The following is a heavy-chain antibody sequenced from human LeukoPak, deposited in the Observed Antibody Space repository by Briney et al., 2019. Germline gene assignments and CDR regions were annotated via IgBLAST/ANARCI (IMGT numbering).Heavy chain of an antibody. CDR2: IKQDGSEK. D-gene: IGHD3-16*02. J-gene: IGHJ4*02. Sequence: GGSLRLSCAASGFTFSSYWMSWVRQAPGKGLEWVANIKQDGSEKYYVDSVKGRFTISRDNAKNALYLQMNSLRAEDTAVYYCARVMITFGGVIVLFDYWGQGTLATVSS. CDR1: GFTFSSYW. CDR3: ARVMITFGGVIVLFDY. V-gene: IGHV3-7*01.